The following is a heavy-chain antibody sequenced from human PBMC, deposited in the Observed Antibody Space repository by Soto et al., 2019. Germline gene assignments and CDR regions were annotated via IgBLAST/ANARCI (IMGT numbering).Heavy chain of an antibody. J-gene: IGHJ4*02. CDR2: FDPEDGET. CDR1: GYTLTELS. Sequence: ASVKVSCKVSGYTLTELSMHWVRQAPGKGLEWMGGFDPEDGETIYAQKFQGRVTMTEDTSTDTAYMELRSLRSDDTAVYYCARDQHGWQWLVLGGVYYFDYWGQGTLVTVSS. D-gene: IGHD6-19*01. V-gene: IGHV1-24*01. CDR3: ARDQHGWQWLVLGGVYYFDY.